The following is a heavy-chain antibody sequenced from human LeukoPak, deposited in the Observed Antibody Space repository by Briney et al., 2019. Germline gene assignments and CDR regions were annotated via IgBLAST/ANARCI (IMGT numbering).Heavy chain of an antibody. D-gene: IGHD2-21*02. CDR3: AKLFVVTAIFDY. Sequence: PGGSLRLSCAASGFTLSSYGMSGVPQAPGKGREWGLANSGRGGSTYSAASVKGRFTISRDNSKNTLYLQMHSLRAEDTAVYYCAKLFVVTAIFDYWGQGTLVTVSS. V-gene: IGHV3-23*01. J-gene: IGHJ4*02. CDR1: GFTLSSYG. CDR2: NSGRGGST.